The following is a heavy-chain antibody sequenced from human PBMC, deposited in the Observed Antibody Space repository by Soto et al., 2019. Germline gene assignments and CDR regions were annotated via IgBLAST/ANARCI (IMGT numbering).Heavy chain of an antibody. CDR2: INPNSGGT. V-gene: IGHV1-2*02. Sequence: ASVKVYCTTSGYTYPGYYMHWVRQDPGQGLEWMGWINPNSGGTNYAQKFQGRVTMTRDTSISTAYMELSRLRSDDTAVYYCARGYDFWSGYYFYFDYWGQGTLVTVSS. D-gene: IGHD3-3*01. J-gene: IGHJ4*02. CDR3: ARGYDFWSGYYFYFDY. CDR1: GYTYPGYY.